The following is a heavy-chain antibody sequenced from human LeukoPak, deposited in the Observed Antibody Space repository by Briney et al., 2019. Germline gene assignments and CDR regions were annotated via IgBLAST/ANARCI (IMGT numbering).Heavy chain of an antibody. Sequence: SETLSLTCAVSGGPIGTHQCSWIRQPAGKRLEWIGRIYTRGSTNYSPSLKSRVTMSVDTTKNQCSRKLSSVPAADSVGEYCAVAYSRSLSFDYGGKGTRVTVSS. D-gene: IGHD6-6*01. CDR1: GGPIGTHQ. CDR2: IYTRGST. CDR3: AVAYSRSLSFDY. J-gene: IGHJ4*02. V-gene: IGHV4-4*07.